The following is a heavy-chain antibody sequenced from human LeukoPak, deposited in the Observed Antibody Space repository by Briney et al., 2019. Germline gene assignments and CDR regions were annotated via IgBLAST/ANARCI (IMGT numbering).Heavy chain of an antibody. CDR3: ARGTIAVAGTFDY. Sequence: RASVKVSCKASGGTFSSYAISWVRQAPGQGLEWMGGIIPIFGTANYAQKFQGRVTITADKSTSTAYMELSSLRSEDTAVYYCARGTIAVAGTFDYWGQGTLVTVSS. V-gene: IGHV1-69*06. CDR2: IIPIFGTA. CDR1: GGTFSSYA. J-gene: IGHJ4*02. D-gene: IGHD6-19*01.